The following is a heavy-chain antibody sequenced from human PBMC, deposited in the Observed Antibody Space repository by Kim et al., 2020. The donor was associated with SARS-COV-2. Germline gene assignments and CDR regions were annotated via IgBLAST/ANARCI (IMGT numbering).Heavy chain of an antibody. J-gene: IGHJ6*03. V-gene: IGHV3-30*18. D-gene: IGHD6-13*01. Sequence: GGSLRLSCAASGFTFSSYGMHWVRQAPGKGLEWVSFISYDGSYIYYADSVKGRFTISRDNSKNTLYLQMNDLRAEDTAVYYCAKDSAGLGAYYYYMDVWGQGTTVTVSS. CDR1: GFTFSSYG. CDR2: ISYDGSYI. CDR3: AKDSAGLGAYYYYMDV.